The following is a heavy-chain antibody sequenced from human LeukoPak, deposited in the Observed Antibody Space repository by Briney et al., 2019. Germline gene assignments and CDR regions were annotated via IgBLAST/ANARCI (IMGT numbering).Heavy chain of an antibody. CDR3: AKGDRGHCTGVKCYPFDY. V-gene: IGHV3-23*01. D-gene: IGHD2-8*02. Sequence: GGSLRLSCVASGFTYANYAMNWVRQAPGKRLEWVASITGAGGRGGIYYADSVKGRFTISRDNSKNTLFLQMSSLRAEDTAVYHCAKGDRGHCTGVKCYPFDYWGQGTVVTVSS. J-gene: IGHJ4*02. CDR2: ITGAGGRGGI. CDR1: GFTYANYA.